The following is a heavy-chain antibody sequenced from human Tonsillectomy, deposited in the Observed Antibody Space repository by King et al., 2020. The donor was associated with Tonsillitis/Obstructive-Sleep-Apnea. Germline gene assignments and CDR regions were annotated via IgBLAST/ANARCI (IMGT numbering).Heavy chain of an antibody. Sequence: VQLVESGGGLVQPGGSLRLSCAASGFTFSDHYMDWVRQAPGKGLEWVGRTRNKANSYTTEYAASVKGRFTIARDESKKSVSLQMNSLKTEDTAVYYCARGGYNYVIPSYHYYYMDVWGKGTTVTVSS. CDR3: ARGGYNYVIPSYHYYYMDV. CDR1: GFTFSDHY. J-gene: IGHJ6*03. D-gene: IGHD3-10*02. CDR2: TRNKANSYTT. V-gene: IGHV3-72*01.